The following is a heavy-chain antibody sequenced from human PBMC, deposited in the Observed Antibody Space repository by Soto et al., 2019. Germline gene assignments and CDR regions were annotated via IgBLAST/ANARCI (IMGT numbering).Heavy chain of an antibody. CDR3: ARVKVPAAILGAFDL. Sequence: GASVKVSCKASGYTFTSYGISWVRQAPGQGLEWMGWISAYRGDTNSAARFQDRVTMTTDTSTRTAYMELRSLRSDDTAVYYCARVKVPAAILGAFDLWGQGTLVTVSS. J-gene: IGHJ3*01. CDR1: GYTFTSYG. V-gene: IGHV1-18*01. D-gene: IGHD2-2*02. CDR2: ISAYRGDT.